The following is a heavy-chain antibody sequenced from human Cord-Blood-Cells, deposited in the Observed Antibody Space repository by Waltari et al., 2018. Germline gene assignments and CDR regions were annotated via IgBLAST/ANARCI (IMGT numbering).Heavy chain of an antibody. CDR2: INHSGST. V-gene: IGHV4-34*01. J-gene: IGHJ3*02. CDR3: ARGDQNAFDI. CDR1: GGSFSGYY. Sequence: QVQLQQWGAGLLKPSETLSLTCAVYGGSFSGYYWSGIRQPPGKGLEWIGEINHSGSTNYNPSLNGRVAISVDTSKNQCSLKLSSVTAADTAVYYCARGDQNAFDIWGQGTMVTVSS.